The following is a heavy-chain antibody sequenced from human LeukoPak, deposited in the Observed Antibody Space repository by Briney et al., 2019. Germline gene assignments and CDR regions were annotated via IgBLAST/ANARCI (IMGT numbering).Heavy chain of an antibody. CDR2: ISSSRSYI. J-gene: IGHJ4*02. CDR3: ARFIAAPYYFDY. CDR1: GFTFSSYS. Sequence: PGGSLRLSCAASGFTFSSYSMNWVRQAPGKGLEWVSFISSSRSYIYYADSVKGRFTISRDNAKNSLYLQMNSLRAEDTAVYYCARFIAAPYYFDYWGRGTLVIVSS. V-gene: IGHV3-21*01. D-gene: IGHD6-13*01.